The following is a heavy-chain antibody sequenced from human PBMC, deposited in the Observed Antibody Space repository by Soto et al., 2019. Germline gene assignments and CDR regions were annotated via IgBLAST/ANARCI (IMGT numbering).Heavy chain of an antibody. Sequence: EVQLLESGGGLVQPGGSLRLSCAASGFTFSSYAMSWVRQAPGKGLEWVSAISGSGGSTYYADSVKGRFTISRDNSKKTLYLQMNSLRAEDTAVYHCANALKRDGSGSYYIFDYWGQGTLVTVSS. CDR3: ANALKRDGSGSYYIFDY. V-gene: IGHV3-23*01. D-gene: IGHD3-10*01. J-gene: IGHJ4*02. CDR2: ISGSGGST. CDR1: GFTFSSYA.